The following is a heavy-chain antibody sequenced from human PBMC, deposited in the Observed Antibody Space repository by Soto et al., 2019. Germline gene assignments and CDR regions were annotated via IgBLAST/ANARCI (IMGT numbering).Heavy chain of an antibody. D-gene: IGHD3-10*01. CDR2: ISWNSGSI. J-gene: IGHJ4*02. Sequence: EVQLVESGGGLVQPGRSLRLSCAASGFTFDDYAMHWVRQAPGKGLEWVSGISWNSGSIGYADSVKGRFTISRDNAKNSLYLQMNSLRAEDTALYYCAKGGSGSYQYYFDYWGQGTLVIVSS. CDR1: GFTFDDYA. CDR3: AKGGSGSYQYYFDY. V-gene: IGHV3-9*01.